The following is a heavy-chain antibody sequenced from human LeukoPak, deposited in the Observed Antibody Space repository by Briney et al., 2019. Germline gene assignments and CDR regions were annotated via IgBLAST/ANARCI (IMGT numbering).Heavy chain of an antibody. V-gene: IGHV3-23*01. CDR2: IIGSGGST. Sequence: PGGSLRLACAASGLTLSSYAMSWVRQAAGKGLEWVSSIIGSGGSTYYADSVKGRFTISRDNSKNTLYLQMNSLRAEDTAVYYCAKLGDIVVVPAAIAYGMDVWGQGTTVTVPS. D-gene: IGHD2-2*01. CDR1: GLTLSSYA. J-gene: IGHJ6*02. CDR3: AKLGDIVVVPAAIAYGMDV.